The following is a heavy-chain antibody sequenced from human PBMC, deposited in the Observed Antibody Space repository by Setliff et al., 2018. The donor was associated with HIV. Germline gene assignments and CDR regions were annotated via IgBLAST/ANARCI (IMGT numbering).Heavy chain of an antibody. CDR2: VFATGPT. V-gene: IGHV4-4*07. Sequence: SETLSLTCTVSGGSISNSYWTWIRQPVGKGLEWIGHVFATGPTNYNPSLGTRITISVDTSKNQFSLTLRSVTAADTAVYYCARAAYSGTYLWEPATDLWGRGSLVTVSS. D-gene: IGHD3-16*01. CDR3: ARAAYSGTYLWEPATDL. CDR1: GGSISNSY. J-gene: IGHJ2*01.